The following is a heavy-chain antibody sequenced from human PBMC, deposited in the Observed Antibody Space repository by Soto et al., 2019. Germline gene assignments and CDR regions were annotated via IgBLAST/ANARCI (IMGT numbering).Heavy chain of an antibody. CDR3: AKLQHNSYYYVMDV. J-gene: IGHJ6*02. Sequence: GGSLRLSCEVSGFTFSSSAMRWVRQAPGQGLEWVSSITYTGTTHYTDSVKGRFTISRDDSKNTLYLQMDSLRAEDTAVYYCAKLQHNSYYYVMDVWGQGTTVTVSS. V-gene: IGHV3-23*01. CDR2: ITYTGTT. CDR1: GFTFSSSA.